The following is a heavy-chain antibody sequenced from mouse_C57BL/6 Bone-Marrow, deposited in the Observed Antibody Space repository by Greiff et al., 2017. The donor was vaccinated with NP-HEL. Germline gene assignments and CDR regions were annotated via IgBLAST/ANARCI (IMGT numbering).Heavy chain of an antibody. D-gene: IGHD1-1*01. CDR1: GYSFTDYN. CDR2: INPNYGTT. V-gene: IGHV1-39*01. J-gene: IGHJ2*01. Sequence: EVQLQQSGPELVKPGASVKISCKASGYSFTDYNMNWVKQSNGKSLEWIGVINPNYGTTSYNQKFKCKATLTVDQSSSTAYLQLNSLPSEDSVVYYCARAEYYGTYFDYWGQGTTLTVSS. CDR3: ARAEYYGTYFDY.